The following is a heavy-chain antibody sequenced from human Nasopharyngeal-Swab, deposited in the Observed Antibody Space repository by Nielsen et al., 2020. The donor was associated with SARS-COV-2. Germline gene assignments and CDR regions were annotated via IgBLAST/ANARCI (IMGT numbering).Heavy chain of an antibody. CDR3: ARRLVWFGEAHYYYYGMDV. J-gene: IGHJ6*02. Sequence: GGSLRLSCAASGFSFRSYWMHWVRQAPGKGLVWVSCINSDGTTTRYADSVKDRFTVSRDNAKNTLYLEMNSLRADDTAVYYCARRLVWFGEAHYYYYGMDVWGQGTTVTVSS. V-gene: IGHV3-74*01. CDR1: GFSFRSYW. D-gene: IGHD3-10*01. CDR2: INSDGTTT.